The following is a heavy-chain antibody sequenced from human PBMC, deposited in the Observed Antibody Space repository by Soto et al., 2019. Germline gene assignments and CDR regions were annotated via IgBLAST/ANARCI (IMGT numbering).Heavy chain of an antibody. J-gene: IGHJ6*02. CDR3: ARDYTFYSYYGMDV. Sequence: GSLRLFSAASGFSVSSNYMSWVRQAPEKGLEWVSVIFAGGTKSYADSVKGRFTISRDNSKKTVYLQMNSLRAEDTAVYYCARDYTFYSYYGMDVWGQGTTVTVSS. CDR1: GFSVSSNY. CDR2: IFAGGTK. V-gene: IGHV3-53*01.